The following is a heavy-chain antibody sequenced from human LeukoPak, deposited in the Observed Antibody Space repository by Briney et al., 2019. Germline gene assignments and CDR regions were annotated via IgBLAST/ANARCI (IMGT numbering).Heavy chain of an antibody. J-gene: IGHJ5*02. D-gene: IGHD3-3*01. V-gene: IGHV4-61*02. CDR3: ARETITIFGVVWEHWFDP. CDR2: IYTSGST. CDR1: GGSISSGSYY. Sequence: SETLSLTFTVSGGSISSGSYYWSWIRQPAGKGLEWIGRIYTSGSTNYNPSLKSRVTISVDTSKNQFSLKLSSVTAADTAVYYCARETITIFGVVWEHWFDPWGQGTLVTVSS.